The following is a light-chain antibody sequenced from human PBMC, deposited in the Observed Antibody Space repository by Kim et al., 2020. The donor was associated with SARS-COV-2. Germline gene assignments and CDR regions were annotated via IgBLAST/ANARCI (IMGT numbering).Light chain of an antibody. CDR2: DAS. Sequence: TLSLSPGERATLSCRASQGVSSYLAWYQQKPGQAPRLLIYDASNRATGIPARFSGSGSGTDFTLTISSLEPEDFALYYCQQRSNYAFGQGTKLEI. V-gene: IGKV3-11*01. CDR3: QQRSNYA. J-gene: IGKJ2*01. CDR1: QGVSSY.